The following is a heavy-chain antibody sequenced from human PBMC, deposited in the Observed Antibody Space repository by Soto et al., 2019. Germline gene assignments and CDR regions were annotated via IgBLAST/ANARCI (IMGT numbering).Heavy chain of an antibody. CDR2: INPSGGST. J-gene: IGHJ3*02. D-gene: IGHD6-19*01. CDR3: ARGGIAVAGGPDAFDI. CDR1: GYTFTSYY. V-gene: IGHV1-46*01. Sequence: QVQLVQSGAEVKKPGASVKVSCKASGYTFTSYYMHWVRQAPGQGLEWMGIINPSGGSTSYAQKFQGRVTMTRDTSTSTVYMGLSSLRSEDTAVYYCARGGIAVAGGPDAFDIWGQGTMVTVSS.